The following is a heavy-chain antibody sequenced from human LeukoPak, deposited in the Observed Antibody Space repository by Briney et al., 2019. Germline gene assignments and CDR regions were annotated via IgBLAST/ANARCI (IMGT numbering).Heavy chain of an antibody. J-gene: IGHJ5*02. D-gene: IGHD6-19*01. CDR3: ARERIAVDNWFDP. Sequence: GGSLRLSCAASGFTFSSYAMHWVRQAPGKGLEWVAVISYDGGNKYYADSVKGRFTISRDNSKNTLYLQMNSLRAEDTAVYYCARERIAVDNWFDPWGQGTLVTVSS. V-gene: IGHV3-30*04. CDR2: ISYDGGNK. CDR1: GFTFSSYA.